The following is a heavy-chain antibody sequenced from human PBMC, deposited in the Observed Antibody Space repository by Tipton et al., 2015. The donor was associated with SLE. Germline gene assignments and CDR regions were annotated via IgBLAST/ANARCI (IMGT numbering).Heavy chain of an antibody. Sequence: TLSLTCTVSGFYITSGFNWGWIRQPPGKGLEWIGIIYHTGTTKYSPSLQRRVAISVDTSRNQFSLKLSSVTAADTAVYYCARFPTYHFDLWGQGTLVTVSS. CDR3: ARFPTYHFDL. CDR2: IYHTGTT. V-gene: IGHV4-38-2*02. D-gene: IGHD2-2*01. CDR1: GFYITSGFN. J-gene: IGHJ4*02.